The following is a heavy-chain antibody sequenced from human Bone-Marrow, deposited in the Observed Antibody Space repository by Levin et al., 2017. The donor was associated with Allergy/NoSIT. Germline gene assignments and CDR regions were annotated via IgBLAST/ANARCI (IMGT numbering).Heavy chain of an antibody. Sequence: KISCKASGGTFSSYAISWVRQAPGQGLEWMGGIIPIFGTANYAQKFQGRVTITADESTSTAYMELSSLRSEDTAVYYCARDLYPSYYYYGMDVWGQGTTVTVSS. CDR3: ARDLYPSYYYYGMDV. V-gene: IGHV1-69*01. CDR1: GGTFSSYA. J-gene: IGHJ6*02. D-gene: IGHD3-16*01. CDR2: IIPIFGTA.